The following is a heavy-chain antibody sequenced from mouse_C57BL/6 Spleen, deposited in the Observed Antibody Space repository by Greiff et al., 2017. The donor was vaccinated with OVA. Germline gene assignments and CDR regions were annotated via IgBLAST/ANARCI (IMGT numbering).Heavy chain of an antibody. J-gene: IGHJ1*03. Sequence: VKLVESGAELVKPGASVKISCKASGYAFSSYWMNWVKQRPGQGLEWIGQIYPGDGDTNYNGKFKGKATLTADKSSSTAYMQLSSLTSEDSAVYFCAGGYGSSYWYFDVWGTGTTVTVSS. V-gene: IGHV1-80*01. CDR2: IYPGDGDT. D-gene: IGHD1-1*01. CDR3: AGGYGSSYWYFDV. CDR1: GYAFSSYW.